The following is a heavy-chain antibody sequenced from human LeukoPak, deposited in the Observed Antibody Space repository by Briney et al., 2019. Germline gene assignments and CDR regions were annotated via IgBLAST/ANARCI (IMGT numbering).Heavy chain of an antibody. CDR2: ISYDGSNK. CDR1: GFTFSSYA. Sequence: SGGSLRLSCAASGFTFSSYAMHWVRQAPGKGLEWVAVISYDGSNKYYADSVKGRFTISRDNAKNSLYLQMNSLRAEDTAVYYCARGQRIAAAEFDYWGQGTLVTVSS. D-gene: IGHD6-13*01. J-gene: IGHJ4*02. CDR3: ARGQRIAAAEFDY. V-gene: IGHV3-30-3*01.